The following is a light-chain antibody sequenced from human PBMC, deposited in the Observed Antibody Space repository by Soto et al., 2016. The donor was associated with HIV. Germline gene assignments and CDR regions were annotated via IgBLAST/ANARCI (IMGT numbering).Light chain of an antibody. J-gene: IGKJ1*01. Sequence: DIQMTQFPSTLSASIGDRVTITCRASQSVSVWLAWYQQKPGKAPNLLIFKTSTLEVGVPSRFSGSGSGTDFTLTISSLQPDDFATYYCQQYNSYSTFGQGTKVEIK. CDR2: KTS. V-gene: IGKV1-5*03. CDR3: QQYNSYST. CDR1: QSVSVW.